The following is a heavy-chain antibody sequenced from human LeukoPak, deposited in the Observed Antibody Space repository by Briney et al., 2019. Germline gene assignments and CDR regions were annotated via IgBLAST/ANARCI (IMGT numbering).Heavy chain of an antibody. V-gene: IGHV4-59*08. Sequence: SETLSLTCIVSGGSISSDYWSWIRQPPGKGLEWIWHIYNSGTTKYNPSLKSRVTISADTSKNQFSLKLSSVTAADTAVYYCARRVSGWFYFDFWGQGTLVTVSS. D-gene: IGHD6-19*01. CDR1: GGSISSDY. J-gene: IGHJ4*02. CDR2: IYNSGTT. CDR3: ARRVSGWFYFDF.